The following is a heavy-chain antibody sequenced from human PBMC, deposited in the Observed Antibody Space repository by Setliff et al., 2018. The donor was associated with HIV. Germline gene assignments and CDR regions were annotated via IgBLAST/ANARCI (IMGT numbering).Heavy chain of an antibody. CDR1: GGSISSGYY. Sequence: TLSLTCTVSGGSISSGYYWGWIRQPPGKGLEWLALIYWDDDKRYSPSLKSRLTITKDTSKNQVVLTMTNMDPVDTATYYCAHRIMITFGGNDAFDIWGPGTMVTVSS. CDR3: AHRIMITFGGNDAFDI. J-gene: IGHJ3*02. V-gene: IGHV2-5*02. CDR2: IYWDDDK. D-gene: IGHD3-16*01.